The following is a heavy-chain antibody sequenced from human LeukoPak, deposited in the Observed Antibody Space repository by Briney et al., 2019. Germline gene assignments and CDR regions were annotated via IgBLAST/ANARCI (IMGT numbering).Heavy chain of an antibody. CDR3: ATQTYYYDSSGHSDY. CDR1: GYTFTSYG. D-gene: IGHD3-22*01. Sequence: ASVKVSCKASGYTFTSYGISWVRQAPGQGLEWMGWISAYNGNTNYAQKLQGRVTMTTDTSTSTAYMELRSLRSDDTAVYYCATQTYYYDSSGHSDYWGQGTLVTVSS. V-gene: IGHV1-18*01. J-gene: IGHJ4*02. CDR2: ISAYNGNT.